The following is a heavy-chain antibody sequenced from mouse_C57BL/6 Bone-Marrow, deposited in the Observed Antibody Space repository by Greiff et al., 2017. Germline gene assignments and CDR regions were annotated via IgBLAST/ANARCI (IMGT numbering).Heavy chain of an antibody. CDR1: GYTFTSYW. CDR3: ARWDGKDYFDC. Sequence: QVQLQQPGAELVRPGSSVKLSCKASGYTFTSYWMHWVKQRPIQGLEWIGNIDPSDSETHYNQKFKDKATLTVDKSSSTAYMQLSSLTSEDSAVYYCARWDGKDYFDCWGKGTTLTVSS. D-gene: IGHD1-1*01. V-gene: IGHV1-52*01. CDR2: IDPSDSET. J-gene: IGHJ2*01.